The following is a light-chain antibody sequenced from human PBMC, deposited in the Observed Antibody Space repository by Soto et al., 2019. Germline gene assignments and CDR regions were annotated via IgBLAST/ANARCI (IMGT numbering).Light chain of an antibody. V-gene: IGLV2-14*01. J-gene: IGLJ2*01. Sequence: QSVLTPPASVSGSPGQSNTISCTGTSSDGGGYNYVSWYQQHPGKAPKLMIYEISNRHSGVSNRFSGSKSGRTASLTISGLQAEDEANYFCRSYTSSSTSVVFGGGTKVTVL. CDR2: EIS. CDR1: SSDGGGYNY. CDR3: RSYTSSSTSVV.